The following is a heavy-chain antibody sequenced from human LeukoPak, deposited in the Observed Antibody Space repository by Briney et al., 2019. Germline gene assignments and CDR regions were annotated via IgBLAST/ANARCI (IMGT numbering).Heavy chain of an antibody. V-gene: IGHV4-30-4*01. J-gene: IGHJ4*02. Sequence: SETLSLTCTVSGGSISSGDYYWSWIRQPPGKGLEWIGYIYYSGGTYYNPSLESRVTISVDTSKNQFSLKLSSVTAADTAVYYCAREDATMVRGGFDYWGQGTLVTVSS. D-gene: IGHD3-10*01. CDR3: AREDATMVRGGFDY. CDR2: IYYSGGT. CDR1: GGSISSGDYY.